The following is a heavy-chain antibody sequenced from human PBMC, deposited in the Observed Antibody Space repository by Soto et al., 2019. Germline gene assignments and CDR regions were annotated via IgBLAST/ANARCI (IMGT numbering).Heavy chain of an antibody. J-gene: IGHJ6*02. V-gene: IGHV3-30*18. CDR3: EKDINSGTRRGLSLTVGMDV. Sequence: QVQLVESGGGVVQPGRSLRLSCAASGFTFSSYGMHWVRQAPGKGLEWVAVISYDGSNIYYADSVKGRFTISRDNSNNTMYLEMNTLKAEDTAVYYGEKDINSGTRRGLSLTVGMDVWGQGTPVTVSS. D-gene: IGHD1-1*01. CDR1: GFTFSSYG. CDR2: ISYDGSNI.